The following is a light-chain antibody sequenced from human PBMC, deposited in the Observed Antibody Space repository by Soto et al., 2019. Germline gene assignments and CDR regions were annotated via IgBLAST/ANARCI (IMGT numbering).Light chain of an antibody. Sequence: ELVLTQSPGTLSLSPGEIATLSCRASQSVTSRYLAWYQQKPGQAPRLLISGASSRATGIPDRFIGSGSGTDFTLTISRLEPEDFAVYYCQQYGSSPPLTFGGGTKVDIK. CDR3: QQYGSSPPLT. CDR1: QSVTSRY. V-gene: IGKV3-20*01. CDR2: GAS. J-gene: IGKJ4*01.